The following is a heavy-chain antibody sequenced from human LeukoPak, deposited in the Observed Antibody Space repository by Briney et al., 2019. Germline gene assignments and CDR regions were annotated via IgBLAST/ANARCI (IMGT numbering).Heavy chain of an antibody. V-gene: IGHV1-2*04. Sequence: ASVNVSLKSSGYTFTGYYMHWVRQPPAQGLDWMGWISPNCGGTNYPHKLHGWVTMTREPSISQAYMELSRLRSDDTAVYYCARDLGPLKYCSGGSCSPLGVWGQGTTVTVSS. CDR2: ISPNCGGT. D-gene: IGHD2-15*01. J-gene: IGHJ6*02. CDR3: ARDLGPLKYCSGGSCSPLGV. CDR1: GYTFTGYY.